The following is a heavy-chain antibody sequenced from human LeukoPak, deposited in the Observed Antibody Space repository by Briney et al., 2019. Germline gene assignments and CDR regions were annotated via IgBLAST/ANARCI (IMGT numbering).Heavy chain of an antibody. D-gene: IGHD2-2*02. V-gene: IGHV3-43D*03. CDR2: ISWDGGST. Sequence: GSLRLSCAASGFTFDDYAMHWVRQAPGKGLEWVSLISWDGGSTYYADSVKGRFTISRDNSKNSLYLQMNSLRAEDTALYYCAKDYSMKDCSSTSCYTGEYYYYMDVWGKGTTVTVSS. CDR1: GFTFDDYA. J-gene: IGHJ6*03. CDR3: AKDYSMKDCSSTSCYTGEYYYYMDV.